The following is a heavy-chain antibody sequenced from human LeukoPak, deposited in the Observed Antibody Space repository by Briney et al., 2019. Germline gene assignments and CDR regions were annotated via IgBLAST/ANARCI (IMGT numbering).Heavy chain of an antibody. V-gene: IGHV4-34*01. Sequence: SGTLSLTCAVYGGSFSGYYWSWIRQPPGKGLEWIGEINHSGSTNYNPSLKSRVTISVDTSKNQFSLKLSSVTAADTAVYYCARGLRYWGQGTLVTVSS. D-gene: IGHD2-21*01. CDR1: GGSFSGYY. J-gene: IGHJ4*02. CDR3: ARGLRY. CDR2: INHSGST.